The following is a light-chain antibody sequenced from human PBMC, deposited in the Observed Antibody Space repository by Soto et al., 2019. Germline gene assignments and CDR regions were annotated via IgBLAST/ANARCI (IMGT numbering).Light chain of an antibody. CDR1: QSVSSY. J-gene: IGKJ1*01. Sequence: EIVMTQAPATLSVSPGERAALSCRASQSVSSYLACYQQKPGQAPRLLIYDASNRATGIPARFSGSGSGTDFTLTISSLEPEDFAVYYCQQRSNWFGQGTKVDIK. CDR3: QQRSNW. CDR2: DAS. V-gene: IGKV3-11*01.